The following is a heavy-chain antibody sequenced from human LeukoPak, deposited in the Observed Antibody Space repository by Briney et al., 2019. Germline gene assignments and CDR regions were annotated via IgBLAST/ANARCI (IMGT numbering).Heavy chain of an antibody. CDR1: GFTFSPYW. J-gene: IGHJ4*02. Sequence: GGSLLLSCAASGFTFSPYWMHWVRQAPGKGLVWVSRISPDGSVTNYADSVKGRFTISRDNTKNTLYLQMSSPRAEDMAVYYCARGSRGSIYGNFDYWGLGTLVTVSS. CDR3: ARGSRGSIYGNFDY. CDR2: ISPDGSVT. D-gene: IGHD5-18*01. V-gene: IGHV3-74*01.